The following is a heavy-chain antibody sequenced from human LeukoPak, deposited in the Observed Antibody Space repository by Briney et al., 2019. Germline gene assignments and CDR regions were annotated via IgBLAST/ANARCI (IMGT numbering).Heavy chain of an antibody. CDR2: INTNSGNP. CDR3: VRELETMVRGVVVDY. V-gene: IGHV7-4-1*01. Sequence: ASVKVSCKASGYIFDRYAMNWVRQAPGQGLEWMGWINTNSGNPTYAQGFTGRFVFSLHTSVSTAYLQMFNLKAEDTAVYYCVRELETMVRGVVVDYWGQGTLVYVSS. CDR1: GYIFDRYA. D-gene: IGHD3-10*01. J-gene: IGHJ4*02.